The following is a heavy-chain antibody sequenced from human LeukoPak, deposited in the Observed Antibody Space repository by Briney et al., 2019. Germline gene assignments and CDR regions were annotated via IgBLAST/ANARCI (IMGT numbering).Heavy chain of an antibody. J-gene: IGHJ5*02. CDR1: GGSFSGYY. V-gene: IGHV4-34*01. Sequence: SETLSLTCAVYGGSFSGYYWSWIRQPPGKGLEWIGEINHSGSTNYNPSLKSRVTISVDTSKNQFSLKLSSVTAADTAVYYCAREVVVIAAAADWFDPWGQGTLVTVSS. CDR3: AREVVVIAAAADWFDP. D-gene: IGHD6-13*01. CDR2: INHSGST.